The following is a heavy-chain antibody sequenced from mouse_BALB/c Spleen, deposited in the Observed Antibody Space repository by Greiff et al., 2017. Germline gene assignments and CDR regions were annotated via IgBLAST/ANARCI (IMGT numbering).Heavy chain of an antibody. J-gene: IGHJ1*01. CDR1: GYTFTSYW. Sequence: QVQLQQSGAELARPGASVKLSCKASGYTFTSYWMQWVKQRPGQGLEWIGAIYPGDGDTRYTQKFKGKATLTADKSSSTAYMQLSSLASEDSAVYYCARYDYYGSSYGYFDVWGAGTTVTVSS. CDR2: IYPGDGDT. CDR3: ARYDYYGSSYGYFDV. V-gene: IGHV1-87*01. D-gene: IGHD1-1*01.